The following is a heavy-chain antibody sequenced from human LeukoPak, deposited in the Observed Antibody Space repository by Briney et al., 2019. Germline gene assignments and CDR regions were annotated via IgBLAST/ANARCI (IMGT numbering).Heavy chain of an antibody. CDR1: GGSFSGYY. J-gene: IGHJ4*02. Sequence: SETLSLTCAVYGGSFSGYYWSWIRQPPGKGLEWIGEINHSGSTNYNPSLKSRVTISVDTSKNQFSLKLSSVTAADTAVYYCAGGYCSGGSCSFDYWGQGTLVTVSS. D-gene: IGHD2-15*01. CDR3: AGGYCSGGSCSFDY. V-gene: IGHV4-34*01. CDR2: INHSGST.